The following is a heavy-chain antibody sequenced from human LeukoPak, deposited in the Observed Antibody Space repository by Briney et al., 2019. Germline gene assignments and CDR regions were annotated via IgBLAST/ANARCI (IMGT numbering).Heavy chain of an antibody. CDR2: IYTSGST. CDR3: AREVPKGLVQAAPFDY. Sequence: SETLSLTCTVSGGSISSYYWSWIRQPAGKGLEWIGRIYTSGSTNYNPSLKSRVTMSVDTSKNQFSLKLSSVTAADTAVYYCAREVPKGLVQAAPFDYWGQGTLVTVSS. CDR1: GGSISSYY. J-gene: IGHJ4*02. D-gene: IGHD2-2*01. V-gene: IGHV4-4*07.